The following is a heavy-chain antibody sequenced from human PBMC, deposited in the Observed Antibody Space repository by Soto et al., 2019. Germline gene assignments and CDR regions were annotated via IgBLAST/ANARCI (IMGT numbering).Heavy chain of an antibody. V-gene: IGHV3-23*01. D-gene: IGHD2-15*01. CDR3: VKDGDGPCYIGCWFDP. CDR1: GFASNNYA. CDR2: ISGSGATT. J-gene: IGHJ5*02. Sequence: EVQLLESGGGLVQPGGSLRLSCEASGFASNNYALTWVRQAPGKGLEWVSSISGSGATTYYADSVKGRFTLSRDNSQNTLYLQMSSLRSEDTAIYYCVKDGDGPCYIGCWFDPWGQGTLVTVSS.